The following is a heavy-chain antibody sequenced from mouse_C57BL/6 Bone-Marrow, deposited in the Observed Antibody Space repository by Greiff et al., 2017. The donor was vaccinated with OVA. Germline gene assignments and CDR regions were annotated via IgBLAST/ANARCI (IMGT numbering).Heavy chain of an antibody. J-gene: IGHJ2*01. CDR1: GYTFTSYW. V-gene: IGHV1-53*01. D-gene: IGHD1-1*01. Sequence: QVQLKQPGTELVKPGASVKLSCKASGYTFTSYWMHWVKQRPGQGLEWIGNINPSNGGTNYNEKFKSKATLTVDKSSSTAYMQRRSLTSEDAAVYYCAREGNLRQWGYFDDWGQGTTLTVSS. CDR2: INPSNGGT. CDR3: AREGNLRQWGYFDD.